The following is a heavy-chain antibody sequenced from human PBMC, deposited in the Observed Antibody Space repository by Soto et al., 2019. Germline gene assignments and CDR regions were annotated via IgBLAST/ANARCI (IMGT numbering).Heavy chain of an antibody. CDR1: GGSINSYF. J-gene: IGHJ4*02. V-gene: IGHV4-59*01. CDR2: IYYSGST. CDR3: ARAGTNMVQFDY. Sequence: SETLSLTCTVSGGSINSYFWSWIRQSPGKGLEWIGHIYYSGSTSYSPSLKSRVSVSVDTSKNQFSLEVHSVTAADTAVYYCARAGTNMVQFDYWGQGTLVTVSS. D-gene: IGHD3-10*01.